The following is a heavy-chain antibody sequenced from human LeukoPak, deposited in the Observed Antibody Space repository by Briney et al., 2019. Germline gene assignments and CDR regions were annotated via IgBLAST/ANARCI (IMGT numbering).Heavy chain of an antibody. Sequence: SETLSLTCTISGGSVSDYYWSWIRQPPGKGLEWIGSIYYSGSTYYNPSLKSRVTISVDTSKNQFSLKLSSVTAADTAVYYCARAGIAAAGNHFDYWGQGTLVTVSS. CDR1: GGSVSDYY. J-gene: IGHJ4*02. CDR3: ARAGIAAAGNHFDY. D-gene: IGHD6-13*01. CDR2: IYYSGST. V-gene: IGHV4-39*07.